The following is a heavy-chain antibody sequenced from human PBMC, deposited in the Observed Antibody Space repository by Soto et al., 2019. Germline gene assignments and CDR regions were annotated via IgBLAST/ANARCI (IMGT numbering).Heavy chain of an antibody. CDR2: LYSSGST. D-gene: IGHD5-18*01. Sequence: PSETLSLTCTVSGGSVSSGSYYWTWIRQPPGKGLEWIGCLYSSGSTNYNPALKSRATISVDTSKNQFSLRLSSVTAADTAVYYCARDNGYSYGYFDYWGQGTLVTVSS. CDR1: GGSVSSGSYY. CDR3: ARDNGYSYGYFDY. J-gene: IGHJ4*02. V-gene: IGHV4-61*01.